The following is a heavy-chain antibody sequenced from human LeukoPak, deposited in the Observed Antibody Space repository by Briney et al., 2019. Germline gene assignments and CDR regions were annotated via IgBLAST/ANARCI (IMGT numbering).Heavy chain of an antibody. CDR3: ASPGYDFWSGYTLYYYYGMDV. D-gene: IGHD3-3*01. Sequence: PGGSLRLSCAASGFTVSSNYMSWVRQAPGKGLEWVSAIYSGGSTYYADSVKGRFTISRDNSKNTLYLQMNSLRAEDTAVYYCASPGYDFWSGYTLYYYYGMDVWGQGTTVTVSS. V-gene: IGHV3-66*01. J-gene: IGHJ6*02. CDR2: IYSGGST. CDR1: GFTVSSNY.